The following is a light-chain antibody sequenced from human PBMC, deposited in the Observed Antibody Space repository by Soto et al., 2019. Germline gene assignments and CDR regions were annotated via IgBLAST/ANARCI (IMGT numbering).Light chain of an antibody. CDR2: WAS. CDR1: QNVLNRANDKNY. Sequence: DIVMTQSPDSLAESLGERATINCKSSQNVLNRANDKNYIAWYQQKPGQPPKLVIYWASTRESDVPDRFSGSGSATDLTLTISSLQAGDVAVYFCQQYFNTPLTFGGGTKVEIK. V-gene: IGKV4-1*01. J-gene: IGKJ4*01. CDR3: QQYFNTPLT.